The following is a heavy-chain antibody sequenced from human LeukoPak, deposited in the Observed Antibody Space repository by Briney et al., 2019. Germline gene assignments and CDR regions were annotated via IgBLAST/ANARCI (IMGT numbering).Heavy chain of an antibody. D-gene: IGHD5-18*01. J-gene: IGHJ4*02. Sequence: GGSLRLSCAASGLTVSSDYMSWVRQAPGKGLEWVSYISSSSSYTNYADSVKGRFTISRDNAKNSLYLQMNSLRAEDTAVYYCASEVGYSYGETDYWGQGTLVTVSS. CDR2: ISSSSSYT. CDR1: GLTVSSDY. CDR3: ASEVGYSYGETDY. V-gene: IGHV3-11*05.